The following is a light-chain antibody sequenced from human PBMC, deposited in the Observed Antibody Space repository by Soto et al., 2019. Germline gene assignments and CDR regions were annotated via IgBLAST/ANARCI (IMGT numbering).Light chain of an antibody. CDR1: QSISSW. V-gene: IGKV1-5*03. Sequence: DIQMTQSPSTLSASVGDRVTITCRASQSISSWLAWYQQKPGKAPKLLIYKESSLASGVPSRFSGSGSGTEFTLTISSLQPDDFATYYCQQYNSYAWTFGQGTKVEIK. J-gene: IGKJ1*01. CDR2: KES. CDR3: QQYNSYAWT.